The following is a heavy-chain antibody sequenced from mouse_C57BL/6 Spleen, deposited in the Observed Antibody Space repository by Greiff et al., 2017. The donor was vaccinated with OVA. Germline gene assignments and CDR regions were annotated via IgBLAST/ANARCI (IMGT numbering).Heavy chain of an antibody. CDR2: IDPSDSYT. V-gene: IGHV1-69*01. D-gene: IGHD1-1*01. Sequence: VQLQQPGAELVMPGASVKLSCKASGYTFTSYWMHWVKQRPGQGLEWIGEIDPSDSYTNYNQKFKGKSTLTVDKSSSTAYMQLSSLTSEDSAVYYCARWAVVNAMDYWGQGTSVTVSS. J-gene: IGHJ4*01. CDR3: ARWAVVNAMDY. CDR1: GYTFTSYW.